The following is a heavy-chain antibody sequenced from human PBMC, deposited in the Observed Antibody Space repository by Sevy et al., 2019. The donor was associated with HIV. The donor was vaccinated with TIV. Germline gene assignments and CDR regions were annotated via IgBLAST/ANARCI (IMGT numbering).Heavy chain of an antibody. CDR2: IYTTGST. CDR3: ARDGARVDGDGLAYYYGMDA. Sequence: SETLSLTCGVSGGSVSSYHWSWIRQTAAKGLEWIGRIYTTGSTKYNPSLNSRVTLSLDTARNQISLMLTSLTAADTAVYYCARDGARVDGDGLAYYYGMDAWGQGTTVTVSS. J-gene: IGHJ6*02. CDR1: GGSVSSYH. V-gene: IGHV4-4*07. D-gene: IGHD6-19*01.